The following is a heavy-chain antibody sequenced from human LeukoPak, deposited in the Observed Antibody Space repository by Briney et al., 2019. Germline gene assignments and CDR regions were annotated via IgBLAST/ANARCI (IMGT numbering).Heavy chain of an antibody. V-gene: IGHV1-69*13. CDR3: ARDGSYYDSSGYNHGAFDI. CDR2: IIPIFGTA. J-gene: IGHJ3*02. D-gene: IGHD3-22*01. Sequence: ASVKVSCKASGGTFSSYAISWVRQAPGQGLEWMGGIIPIFGTANYAQKFQGRVTITADESTSTAYMELSSLRSEDTAVYYCARDGSYYDSSGYNHGAFDIWGQGTMVTVSS. CDR1: GGTFSSYA.